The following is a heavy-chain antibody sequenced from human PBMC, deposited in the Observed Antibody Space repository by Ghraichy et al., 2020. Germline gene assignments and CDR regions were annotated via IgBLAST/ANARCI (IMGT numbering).Heavy chain of an antibody. CDR1: GDSVSSNSAA. V-gene: IGHV6-1*01. CDR3: ARALFPQYSSSWYYYYGMDV. CDR2: TYYRSKWYN. Sequence: ISGDSVSSNSAAWNWIRQSPSRGLEWLGRTYYRSKWYNDYAVSVKSRITINPDTSKNQFSLQLNSVTPEDTAVYYCARALFPQYSSSWYYYYGMDVWGQGTTVTVSS. D-gene: IGHD6-13*01. J-gene: IGHJ6*02.